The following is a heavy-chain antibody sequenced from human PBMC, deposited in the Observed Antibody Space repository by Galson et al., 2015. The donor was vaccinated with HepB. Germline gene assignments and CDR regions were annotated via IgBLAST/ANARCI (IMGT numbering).Heavy chain of an antibody. V-gene: IGHV1-69*13. CDR2: IIPIFGTA. Sequence: SVKVSCKASGGTFSSYAISWVRQAPGQGLEWMGGIIPIFGTANYAQKFQGRVTITADESTSTAYMELSSLRSEDTAVYYCARTTYYYDSSGYYYWGQGTLVTVSS. J-gene: IGHJ4*02. CDR3: ARTTYYYDSSGYYY. D-gene: IGHD3-22*01. CDR1: GGTFSSYA.